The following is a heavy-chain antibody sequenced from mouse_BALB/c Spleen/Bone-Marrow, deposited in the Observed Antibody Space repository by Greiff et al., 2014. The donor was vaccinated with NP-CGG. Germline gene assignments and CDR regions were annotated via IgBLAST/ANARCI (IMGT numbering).Heavy chain of an antibody. D-gene: IGHD1-1*01. J-gene: IGHJ2*01. CDR3: ANYYYGSHFDY. CDR1: GFNIKDTY. Sequence: EVMLVESGAALVKPGASVKLSCTASGFNIKDTYMHWVKQRPEQGLEWIGRIDPANGNTKYDPKFQGKATITADTSSNTAYLQLSSLTSEDTAAYYCANYYYGSHFDYWGQGTTLTVSS. V-gene: IGHV14-3*02. CDR2: IDPANGNT.